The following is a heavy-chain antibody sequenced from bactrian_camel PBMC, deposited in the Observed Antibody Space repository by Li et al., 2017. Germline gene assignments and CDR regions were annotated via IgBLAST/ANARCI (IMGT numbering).Heavy chain of an antibody. D-gene: IGHD6*01. Sequence: HVQLVESGGGSVKAGGSLRLSCAASGHTYNIDCMGWFRQAPGKEREGVAVIYTGGGDSTYYADSVEGRFAISKDNAKTTLYLQMNQLIPEDTAMYYCAADFGGYGGNLYYIPRYNYQGQGTQVTVS. CDR1: GHTYNIDC. CDR3: AADFGGYGGNLYYIPRYNY. V-gene: IGHV3S1*01. CDR2: IYTGGGDST. J-gene: IGHJ4*01.